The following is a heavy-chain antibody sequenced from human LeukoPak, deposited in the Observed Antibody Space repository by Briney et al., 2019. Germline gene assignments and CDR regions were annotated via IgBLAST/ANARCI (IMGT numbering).Heavy chain of an antibody. Sequence: TGGSLRLSCAASGFNFSIYSMNWVRQAPAKGMEWVSSISGGGGGTYYADSVKGRFTISRDNSKATLYLQMNSLRAEDTAVYYCAKDNGVAGTAAHIDYWGQGTLVTVSS. J-gene: IGHJ4*02. CDR3: AKDNGVAGTAAHIDY. D-gene: IGHD2-8*01. V-gene: IGHV3-23*01. CDR1: GFNFSIYS. CDR2: ISGGGGGT.